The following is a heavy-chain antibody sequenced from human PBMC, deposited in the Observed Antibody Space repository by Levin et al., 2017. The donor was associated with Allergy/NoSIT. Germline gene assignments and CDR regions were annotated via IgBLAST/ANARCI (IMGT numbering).Heavy chain of an antibody. J-gene: IGHJ3*02. CDR3: ATATRPMATDAFDI. CDR1: GYTLTELS. V-gene: IGHV1-24*01. D-gene: IGHD5-24*01. CDR2: FDPEDGET. Sequence: ASVKVSCKVSGYTLTELSMHWVRQAPGKGLEWMGGFDPEDGETIYAQKFQGRVTMTEDTSTDTAYMELSSLRSEDTAVYYCATATRPMATDAFDIWGQGTMVTVSS.